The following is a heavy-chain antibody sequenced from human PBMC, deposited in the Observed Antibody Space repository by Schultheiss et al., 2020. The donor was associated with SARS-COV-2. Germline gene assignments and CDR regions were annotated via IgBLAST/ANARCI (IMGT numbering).Heavy chain of an antibody. CDR1: GYSFTSYY. CDR2: INPSDDTT. J-gene: IGHJ4*02. CDR3: ARAVVGAAKFDY. V-gene: IGHV1-46*01. Sequence: ASVKVSCKASGYSFTSYYMHWVRQAPGQGLEWMGIINPSDDTTSYARKFQGRVTVTRDTSTSTVYMELSSLRSEDTAVYYCARAVVGAAKFDYWGQGTLVTVSS. D-gene: IGHD1-26*01.